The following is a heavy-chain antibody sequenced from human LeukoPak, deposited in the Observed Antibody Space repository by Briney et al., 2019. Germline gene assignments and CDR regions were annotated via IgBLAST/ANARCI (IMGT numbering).Heavy chain of an antibody. CDR1: GGSISSGSYY. D-gene: IGHD5-18*01. V-gene: IGHV4-61*02. CDR3: AREDTMVDY. Sequence: PSQTLSLTCTVSGGSISSGSYYWSWIRQPAGKGLEWIGRIYTSGSTNYNPSLKSRVTISVDTSKNQFSLKLSSVTAADTAVYYCAREDTMVDYWGQGTLVTVSS. J-gene: IGHJ4*02. CDR2: IYTSGST.